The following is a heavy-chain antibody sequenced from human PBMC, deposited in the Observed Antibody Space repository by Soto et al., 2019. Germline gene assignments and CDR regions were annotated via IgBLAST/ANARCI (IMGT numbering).Heavy chain of an antibody. V-gene: IGHV3-21*01. J-gene: IGHJ4*02. Sequence: GGSLRLSCAASGFTFSSYSINWVRQAAWKGLEWVSSISSSSIYIYYADSVKGRFTISRDNAKNSLYLQMNSLRAEDTAVYYCSRVGGIAARARIFDYLGQGTLVTVSS. CDR2: ISSSSIYI. CDR3: SRVGGIAARARIFDY. D-gene: IGHD6-6*01. CDR1: GFTFSSYS.